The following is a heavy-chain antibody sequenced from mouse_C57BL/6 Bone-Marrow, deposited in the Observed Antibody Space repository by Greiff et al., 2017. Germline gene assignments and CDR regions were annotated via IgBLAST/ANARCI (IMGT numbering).Heavy chain of an antibody. CDR2: ILPGSGST. J-gene: IGHJ4*01. Sequence: QVQLQQSGAELMKPGASVKLSCKATGYTFTGYWIEWVKQRPGHGLEWIGEILPGSGSTNYNEKFKGKATFTADTSSNTAYMQLSSLTTEDSAIYYCARTEYDDYDYYYAMDYWGQGTSVTVSS. V-gene: IGHV1-9*01. CDR3: ARTEYDDYDYYYAMDY. D-gene: IGHD2-4*01. CDR1: GYTFTGYW.